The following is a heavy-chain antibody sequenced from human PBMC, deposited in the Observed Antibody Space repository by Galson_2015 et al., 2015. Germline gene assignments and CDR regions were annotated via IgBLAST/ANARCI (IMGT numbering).Heavy chain of an antibody. CDR1: GFTASSNY. Sequence: SLRLSCAASGFTASSNYMAWFRQAPGKGLEWVSVLSKTDTAYYVDSVRGRFTISRDNSKNTVYLQMDYVTVDDSAVYYCARGRGFIFDFWGQGTLVTVSS. J-gene: IGHJ4*02. V-gene: IGHV3-53*01. CDR3: ARGRGFIFDF. CDR2: LSKTDTA. D-gene: IGHD3-10*01.